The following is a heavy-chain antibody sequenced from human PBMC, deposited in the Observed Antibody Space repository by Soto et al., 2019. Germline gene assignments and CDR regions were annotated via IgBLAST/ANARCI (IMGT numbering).Heavy chain of an antibody. J-gene: IGHJ5*02. CDR2: INHSGST. CDR3: ARGYCSSTSCYGRPKNWFDP. D-gene: IGHD2-2*01. V-gene: IGHV4-34*01. Sequence: PSETRSRTGAVDGGSFSGYYWSWIRQPPGKGREWIGEINHSGSTNYTPSLTSRFTISVDTSKNQFSLKLSSVTAADTAVYYCARGYCSSTSCYGRPKNWFDPWGQGTLVTVSS. CDR1: GGSFSGYY.